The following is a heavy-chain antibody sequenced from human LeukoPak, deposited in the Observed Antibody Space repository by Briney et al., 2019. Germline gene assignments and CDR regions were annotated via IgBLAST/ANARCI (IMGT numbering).Heavy chain of an antibody. Sequence: QAGGSLRLSCAASGFTFSRHGMSWVRQAPGEGLEWVSAVSGSGGSTYYADSVKGRFTISRDNSKNTLYLQMNSLRAEDTAVYYCAKDGELRYFDWLPGPYYYYYMDVWGKGTTVTISS. D-gene: IGHD3-9*01. CDR2: VSGSGGST. CDR3: AKDGELRYFDWLPGPYYYYYMDV. CDR1: GFTFSRHG. J-gene: IGHJ6*03. V-gene: IGHV3-23*01.